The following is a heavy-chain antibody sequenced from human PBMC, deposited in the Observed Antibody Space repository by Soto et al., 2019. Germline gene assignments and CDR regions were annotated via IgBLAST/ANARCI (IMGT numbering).Heavy chain of an antibody. CDR1: GFTFSGSA. J-gene: IGHJ4*02. Sequence: GGSLRLSCAASGFTFSGSAMHWVRQASGKGLEWVGRIRSKANSYATAYAASVKGRFTISRDDSKNTANLQMNSLKTEDTAVYYCTRLLLWFGEPFDYWGQGTLVTVSS. CDR3: TRLLLWFGEPFDY. V-gene: IGHV3-73*01. CDR2: IRSKANSYAT. D-gene: IGHD3-10*01.